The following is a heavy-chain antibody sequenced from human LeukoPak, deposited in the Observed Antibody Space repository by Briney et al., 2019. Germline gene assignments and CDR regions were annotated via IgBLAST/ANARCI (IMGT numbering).Heavy chain of an antibody. V-gene: IGHV3-30-3*01. D-gene: IGHD1-7*01. Sequence: GRSLRLSCAASGFTFNSYAMHWVRQAPGKGLEWVAGMSYDGSNSYYADSVKGRFTISRDNAKNTLYLQMNSLRAEDTAVYYCATAGNYRFDYWGQGTLVTVSS. CDR1: GFTFNSYA. CDR3: ATAGNYRFDY. J-gene: IGHJ4*02. CDR2: MSYDGSNS.